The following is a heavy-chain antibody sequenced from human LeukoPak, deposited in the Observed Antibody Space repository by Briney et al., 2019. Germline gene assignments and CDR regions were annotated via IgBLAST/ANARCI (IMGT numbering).Heavy chain of an antibody. CDR3: ARGYDFWGGRPNWFDP. D-gene: IGHD3-3*01. Sequence: SVKVSCKASGGTFSSYTISWVRQAPGQGLEWMGRIIPILGIANYAQKFQGRVTITADKSTSTAYMELSSLRSEDAAVYYCARGYDFWGGRPNWFDPWGQGTLVTVSS. J-gene: IGHJ5*02. CDR1: GGTFSSYT. V-gene: IGHV1-69*02. CDR2: IIPILGIA.